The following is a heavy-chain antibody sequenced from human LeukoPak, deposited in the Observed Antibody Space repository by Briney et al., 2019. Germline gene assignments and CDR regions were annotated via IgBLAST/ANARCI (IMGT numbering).Heavy chain of an antibody. CDR3: ARDRGDYGS. V-gene: IGHV3-66*01. Sequence: PGGSLRLSCAASGFIVSDNYMTWFRQAPGKGLEWVSIIYSGGSTYYADSVRGRFTISRDNSNNTLYLQMNSLRAEDTAVYYCARDRGDYGSWGQGTLVTVSS. CDR2: IYSGGST. CDR1: GFIVSDNY. D-gene: IGHD4-17*01. J-gene: IGHJ4*02.